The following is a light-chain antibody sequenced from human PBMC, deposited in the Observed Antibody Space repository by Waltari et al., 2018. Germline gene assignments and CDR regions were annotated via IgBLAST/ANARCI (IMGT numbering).Light chain of an antibody. CDR1: NSNVGSYNL. J-gene: IGLJ2*01. V-gene: IGLV2-23*02. CDR2: EVN. CDR3: CSNVGSSVF. Sequence: QSALTQPASVSGSPGQSITLSCTGFNSNVGSYNLVSWYQKQPGKAPKLLIYEVNRRPSGVSNRFSGSKSDNTASLTLSGLQAEDEADYYCCSNVGSSVFFGGGTKLTVL.